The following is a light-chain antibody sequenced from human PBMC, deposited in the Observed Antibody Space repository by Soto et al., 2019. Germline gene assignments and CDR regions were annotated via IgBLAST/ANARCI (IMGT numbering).Light chain of an antibody. J-gene: IGLJ1*01. CDR1: SSNIGAGYD. V-gene: IGLV1-40*01. CDR2: GNS. CDR3: QSYDSSLSAYV. Sequence: QSVLTQPPSVSGAPGQRVTISCTGSSSNIGAGYDLHWYQQLPGTAPKLLIYGNSNRPSGVPDRFPGSKSGTSASLAITGLQAEDEADYYCQSYDSSLSAYVFGTGTKVTVL.